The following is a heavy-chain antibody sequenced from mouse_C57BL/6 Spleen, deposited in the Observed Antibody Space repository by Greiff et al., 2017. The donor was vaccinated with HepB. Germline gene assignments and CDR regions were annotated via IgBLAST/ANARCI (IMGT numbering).Heavy chain of an antibody. CDR2: IDPETGGT. D-gene: IGHD1-1*01. CDR3: TREDYYGSHWYFDV. J-gene: IGHJ1*03. Sequence: VKLMESGAELVRPGASVTLSCKASGYTFTDYEMHWVKQTPVHGLEWIGAIDPETGGTAYNQKFKGKAILTADKSSSTAYMELRSLTSEDSAVYYCTREDYYGSHWYFDVWGTGTTVTVSS. CDR1: GYTFTDYE. V-gene: IGHV1-15*01.